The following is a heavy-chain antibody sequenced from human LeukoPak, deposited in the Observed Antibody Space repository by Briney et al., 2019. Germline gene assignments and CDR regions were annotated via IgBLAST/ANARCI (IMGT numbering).Heavy chain of an antibody. CDR3: ARGRGWIYDS. J-gene: IGHJ4*02. CDR2: ISGSGGGT. CDR1: GFTFNSYG. D-gene: IGHD6-19*01. Sequence: GGSLRLSCAASGFTFNSYGISWVRQAPGKGLEWVSVISGSGGGTHYADSVKGRFTISRDNSKNMLYLQMNTLRVADTAVYYCARGRGWIYDSWGRGTLVTVSS. V-gene: IGHV3-23*01.